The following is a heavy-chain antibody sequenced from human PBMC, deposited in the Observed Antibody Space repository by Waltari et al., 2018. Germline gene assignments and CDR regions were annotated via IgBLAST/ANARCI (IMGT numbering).Heavy chain of an antibody. CDR1: GFTFSSYA. V-gene: IGHV3-23*01. D-gene: IGHD3-16*01. J-gene: IGHJ3*02. CDR2: TSGSGGGT. Sequence: EVQLLESGGGLVQPGGYLRLSCAASGFTFSSYAMNWVRQVPGKGLEWVSGTSGSGGGTYYADFVKGRFTISRDNSKNTLYLQMNSLRADDTAVYYCAKGESGAPYDASDIWGQGTLVTVSS. CDR3: AKGESGAPYDASDI.